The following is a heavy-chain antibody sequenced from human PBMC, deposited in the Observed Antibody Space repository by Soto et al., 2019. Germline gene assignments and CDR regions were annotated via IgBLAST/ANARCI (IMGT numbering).Heavy chain of an antibody. CDR1: GYTFTGYY. CDR2: INPNSGGT. J-gene: IGHJ6*02. V-gene: IGHV1-2*04. D-gene: IGHD4-17*01. Sequence: GASVKVSCKASGYTFTGYYMHWVRQAPGQGLVWIGWINPNSGGTNYAQNFQGWVTMTRDTSISTVYMELSRLRSDDTAVYYCARVGPVTTGVAYYYGMDVWGQGTTVTVSS. CDR3: ARVGPVTTGVAYYYGMDV.